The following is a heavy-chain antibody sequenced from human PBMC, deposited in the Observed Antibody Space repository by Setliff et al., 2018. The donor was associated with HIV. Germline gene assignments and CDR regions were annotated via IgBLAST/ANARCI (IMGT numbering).Heavy chain of an antibody. D-gene: IGHD1-26*01. CDR3: ARGRETRSGSYSSVYFDY. V-gene: IGHV4-34*01. CDR1: GGSFSGYY. Sequence: SETLSLTCAVYGGSFSGYYWSWIRQPPGKGLEWIGEINHSGSTNYKPSLKSRVTISVDMSKNQVSLKVSSVTAADTAVYHCARGRETRSGSYSSVYFDYWAQGTLVTVSS. CDR2: INHSGST. J-gene: IGHJ4*02.